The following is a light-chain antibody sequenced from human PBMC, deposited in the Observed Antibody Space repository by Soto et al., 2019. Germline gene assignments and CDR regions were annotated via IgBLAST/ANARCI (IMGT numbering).Light chain of an antibody. CDR3: QQSYSTLWT. V-gene: IGKV1-39*01. CDR2: AAS. Sequence: DLPMTQSPSSLSASVGDRVTITCRASQSISTYLNWYQQKPGQAPKLLIYAASNLQSGVPSRFSGSGSGTDFTLTISSLQPEDLARYYCQQSYSTLWTFGQGTKVEIK. CDR1: QSISTY. J-gene: IGKJ1*01.